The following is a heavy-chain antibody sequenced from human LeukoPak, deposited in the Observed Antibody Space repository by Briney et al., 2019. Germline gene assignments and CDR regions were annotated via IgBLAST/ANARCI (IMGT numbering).Heavy chain of an antibody. CDR2: INHSGST. V-gene: IGHV4-34*01. CDR1: XGXY. Sequence: XGXYXSWIRQPPGKGLEWIGEINHSGSTNYNPSLKSRVTISVDTSKNQFSLRLSSVTAADTAVYYCARNPSVHYFDYWGQGTLVTVSS. J-gene: IGHJ4*02. D-gene: IGHD2-2*01. CDR3: ARNPSVHYFDY.